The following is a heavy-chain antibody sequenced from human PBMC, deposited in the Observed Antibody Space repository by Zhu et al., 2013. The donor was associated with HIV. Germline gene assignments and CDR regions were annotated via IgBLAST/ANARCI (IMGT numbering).Heavy chain of an antibody. J-gene: IGHJ5*02. CDR3: ARSGDGNWFET. D-gene: IGHD4-17*01. Sequence: QVQLVQSGAEVKKPGASVKVSCTASGYTFTTYGIGWVRQAPGQGLEWMGWISGNNDHTDYAQELHGRVTMTTDTSTNTAYMELTSLTYDDTAVYFCARSGDGNWFETWGQGSLVIVSS. V-gene: IGHV1-18*01. CDR2: ISGNNDHT. CDR1: GYTFTTYG.